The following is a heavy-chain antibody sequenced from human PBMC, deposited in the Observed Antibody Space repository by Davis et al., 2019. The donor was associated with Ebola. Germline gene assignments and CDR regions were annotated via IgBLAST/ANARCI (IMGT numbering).Heavy chain of an antibody. V-gene: IGHV3-9*01. Sequence: GGSLRLSCVPSGFTFDDYGMPWVRQTPGKGLEWVSGISWNGGSTDYADSVKGRFTISRDNAKNSLYLQMNSLTPEDTAFYYCARVNVVAAGSFDFWGQGTRVTVSA. J-gene: IGHJ4*02. CDR3: ARVNVVAAGSFDF. CDR2: ISWNGGST. D-gene: IGHD6-13*01. CDR1: GFTFDDYG.